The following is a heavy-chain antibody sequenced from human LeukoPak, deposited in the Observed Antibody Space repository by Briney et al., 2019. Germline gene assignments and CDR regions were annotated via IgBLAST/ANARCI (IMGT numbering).Heavy chain of an antibody. J-gene: IGHJ4*02. V-gene: IGHV1-69*04. Sequence: ASVKVSCKASGGTFSSYAISWVREAPGQGLEWMGRIIPILGIANYAQKFQGRVTITADKSTSTAYMELSSLRSEDTAVYYCARWTYYYDSSGYPTFDYWGQGTLVTVSS. CDR2: IIPILGIA. CDR1: GGTFSSYA. D-gene: IGHD3-22*01. CDR3: ARWTYYYDSSGYPTFDY.